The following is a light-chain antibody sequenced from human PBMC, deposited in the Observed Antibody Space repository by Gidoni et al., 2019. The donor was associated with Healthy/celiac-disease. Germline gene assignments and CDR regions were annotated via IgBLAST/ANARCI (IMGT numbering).Light chain of an antibody. CDR3: QQLNSYPWT. CDR2: AAS. Sequence: IQLTQSPSPLSASVGDRVTITCRARQGISSYLAWYQQKPGKAPKLLIYAASTLQSGVPSRFSGSGSGTDFTLTISSLQPEDFATYYCQQLNSYPWTFGQGTKVEIK. V-gene: IGKV1-9*01. CDR1: QGISSY. J-gene: IGKJ1*01.